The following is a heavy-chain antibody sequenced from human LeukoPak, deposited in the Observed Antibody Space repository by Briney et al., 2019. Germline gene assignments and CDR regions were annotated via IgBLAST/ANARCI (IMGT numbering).Heavy chain of an antibody. V-gene: IGHV1-18*04. Sequence: GASVKVSCKASGYTFTGYLIHWVRQAPGQGLEWMGWISAYNGNTNYAQKLQGRVTMTTDTSTSTAYMELRSLRSDDTAVYYCAISLQHYGSGSYLDFDYWGQGTLVTVSS. CDR2: ISAYNGNT. J-gene: IGHJ4*02. CDR3: AISLQHYGSGSYLDFDY. D-gene: IGHD3-10*01. CDR1: GYTFTGYL.